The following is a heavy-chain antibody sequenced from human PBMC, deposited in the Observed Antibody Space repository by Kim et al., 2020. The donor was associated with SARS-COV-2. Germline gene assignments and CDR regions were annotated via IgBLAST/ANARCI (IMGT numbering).Heavy chain of an antibody. V-gene: IGHV3-7*01. J-gene: IGHJ4*02. CDR2: IKKDGSEK. CDR3: ATLYCGSARCYAFDY. CDR1: GFTFSSYW. Sequence: GGSLRLSCAASGFTFSSYWMSWVRQAPGKGLEWVANIKKDGSEKYYVDSVNGRFTVSRDNAKNSLYLQMNSLRAEDTAVYYCATLYCGSARCYAFDYWGQGTLVTGFS. D-gene: IGHD2-2*01.